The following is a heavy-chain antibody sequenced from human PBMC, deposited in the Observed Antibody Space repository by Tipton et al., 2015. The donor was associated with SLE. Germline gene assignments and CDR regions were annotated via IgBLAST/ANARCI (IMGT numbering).Heavy chain of an antibody. CDR3: ARGGYTYGHTLFDY. V-gene: IGHV4-61*02. CDR1: CGSVSSCGYY. CDR2: IFTSGST. Sequence: TLSLTCTVSCGSVSSCGYYWSWIRQPAGKGLEWIGRIFTSGSTNYNPSLKSRVTISVDTSKNQFYLKLTSVTAADTAIYYCARGGYTYGHTLFDYWGQGTLVTVSS. J-gene: IGHJ4*02. D-gene: IGHD5-18*01.